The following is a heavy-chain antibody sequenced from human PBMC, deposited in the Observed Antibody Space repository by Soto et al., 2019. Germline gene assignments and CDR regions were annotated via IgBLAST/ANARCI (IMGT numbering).Heavy chain of an antibody. CDR1: GGSVSSSNW. V-gene: IGHV4-4*02. J-gene: IGHJ3*02. CDR2: MYHSGSP. Sequence: QVQLQESGPGLVKPSGTLSLTCAVSGGSVSSSNWWSWVRQSPGKGLEWMGEMYHSGSPHYNPSLTSRATISLDKSKNQFSLRLTSVTAADTVVYYCARVPGVVVSADDAFDIWGQGTRVIVSS. CDR3: ARVPGVVVSADDAFDI. D-gene: IGHD2-21*02.